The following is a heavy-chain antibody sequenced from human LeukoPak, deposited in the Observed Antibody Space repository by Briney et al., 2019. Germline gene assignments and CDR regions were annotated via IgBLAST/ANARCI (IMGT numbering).Heavy chain of an antibody. CDR3: ARSPGPYSSGWYN. J-gene: IGHJ4*02. CDR2: ISYDGSNK. Sequence: GGSLRLSCAASGFTFSSYAMHWVRQAPGKGLEWVAVISYDGSNKYYADSVKGRFTISRDNSKNTLYLQMNSLRAEDTVVYYCARSPGPYSSGWYNWGQGTLVTVSS. V-gene: IGHV3-30*04. D-gene: IGHD6-19*01. CDR1: GFTFSSYA.